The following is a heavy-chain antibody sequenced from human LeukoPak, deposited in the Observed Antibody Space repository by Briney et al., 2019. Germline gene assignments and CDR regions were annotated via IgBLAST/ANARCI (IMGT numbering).Heavy chain of an antibody. Sequence: PGGSLRLSCTASGFTFGDYAMSWVRQAPGKGLEWVGFIRSKAYGGTTEYAASVKGRFTTSRDDSKSIAYLQMNSLKTEDTAVYYCTRLRSYSGSYSYYFDYWGQGTLVTVSS. J-gene: IGHJ4*02. CDR3: TRLRSYSGSYSYYFDY. CDR1: GFTFGDYA. CDR2: IRSKAYGGTT. V-gene: IGHV3-49*04. D-gene: IGHD1-26*01.